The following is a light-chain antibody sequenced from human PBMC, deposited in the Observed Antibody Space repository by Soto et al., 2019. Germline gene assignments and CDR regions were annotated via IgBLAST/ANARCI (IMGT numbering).Light chain of an antibody. J-gene: IGKJ4*01. V-gene: IGKV1-9*01. CDR1: QGTSSY. CDR3: QQLDNYVLT. Sequence: DIQLTQSPSFLSASVGDRVTITCRASQGTSSYLAWYQQKPEKAPKLLIYAASTLQSGVPSRFSGSGSGTEFTLTISRLQPEDFATYYCQQLDNYVLTFGGGTKVEIK. CDR2: AAS.